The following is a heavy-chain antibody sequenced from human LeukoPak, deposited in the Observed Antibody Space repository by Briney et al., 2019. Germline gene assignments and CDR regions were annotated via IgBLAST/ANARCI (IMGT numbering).Heavy chain of an antibody. D-gene: IGHD3-22*01. Sequence: GRSLRLSCAASGFTFSNFAMHWVRQAPGKGLEWVSVISYDGSYKYYADSVKGRFTISRDNAKNSLCLQMNSLRAEDTAVYYCARDREHYYDSSGYDYWGQGTLVTVSS. CDR1: GFTFSNFA. CDR2: ISYDGSYK. CDR3: ARDREHYYDSSGYDY. V-gene: IGHV3-30*04. J-gene: IGHJ4*02.